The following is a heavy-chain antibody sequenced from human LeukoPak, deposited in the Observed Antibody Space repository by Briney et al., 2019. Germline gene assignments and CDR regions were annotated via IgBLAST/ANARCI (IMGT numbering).Heavy chain of an antibody. CDR2: IYSGGST. D-gene: IGHD3-3*01. V-gene: IGHV3-66*01. Sequence: PGGSLRLSCAASGFTVSSNYMSWVRQAPGRGLEWVSIIYSGGSTYYADSVKGRFTISRDNSKNTLYLQMNSLRAEDTAVYYCARDIRSGYYDAFDIWGQGTMVTVSS. J-gene: IGHJ3*02. CDR1: GFTVSSNY. CDR3: ARDIRSGYYDAFDI.